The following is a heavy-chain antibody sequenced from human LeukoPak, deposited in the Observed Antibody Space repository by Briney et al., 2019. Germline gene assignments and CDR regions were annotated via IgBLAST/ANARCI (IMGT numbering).Heavy chain of an antibody. CDR2: IVVGSGNT. Sequence: ATSVKVSCKASGFTFISSAMQWVRQARGQRLEWIGWIVVGSGNTNYAQKFQERVTITRDMSTSTAYMELSSLRSEDTAVYYCAADGEDSGSYSSFDYWGQGTLVTVSS. V-gene: IGHV1-58*02. D-gene: IGHD1-26*01. CDR3: AADGEDSGSYSSFDY. J-gene: IGHJ4*02. CDR1: GFTFISSA.